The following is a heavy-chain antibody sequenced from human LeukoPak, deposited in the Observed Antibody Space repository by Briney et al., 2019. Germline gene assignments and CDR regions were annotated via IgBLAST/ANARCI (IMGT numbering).Heavy chain of an antibody. CDR2: ISYNGNS. Sequence: SETLSLTCSVSGASISSYYWHWIRHTPGKGLEWFGYISYNGNSNYNPSLRSQITMSVDTSTSQFSLKLTSVTAADTAFYYCATGDDSVTTRPHAFNIWGQGTLVTVSS. J-gene: IGHJ3*02. V-gene: IGHV4-59*13. CDR1: GASISSYY. CDR3: ATGDDSVTTRPHAFNI. D-gene: IGHD2-21*01.